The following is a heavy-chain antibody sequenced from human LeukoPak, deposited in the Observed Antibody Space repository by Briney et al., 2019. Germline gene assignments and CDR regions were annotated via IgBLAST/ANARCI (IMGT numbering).Heavy chain of an antibody. V-gene: IGHV4-59*08. D-gene: IGHD3-16*01. Sequence: SETLSLTCTVSGASITGHYWSWIRQPPGKGLEWIGFIYYSGTTNYNPSLKSRVTISVDTSKNQFSLTLSSVTAGDTAVYYCARHLGGGIYFDYWGQGTLVTVSS. J-gene: IGHJ4*02. CDR2: IYYSGTT. CDR3: ARHLGGGIYFDY. CDR1: GASITGHY.